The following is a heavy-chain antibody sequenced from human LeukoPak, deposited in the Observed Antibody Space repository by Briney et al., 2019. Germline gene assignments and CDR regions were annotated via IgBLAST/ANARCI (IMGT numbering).Heavy chain of an antibody. CDR3: ARGGGGSHFDY. D-gene: IGHD3-16*01. CDR1: GYTFTSYD. V-gene: IGHV1-8*01. J-gene: IGHJ4*02. CDR2: MNPNSGNT. Sequence: ASVTVSRKASGYTFTSYDINWVRQAPGQGLEWMGWMNPNSGNTGYAHKFQGSVTMARNTNISTAYMELSRLGAEATAEYYCARGGGGSHFDYWGQGTLVTVSS.